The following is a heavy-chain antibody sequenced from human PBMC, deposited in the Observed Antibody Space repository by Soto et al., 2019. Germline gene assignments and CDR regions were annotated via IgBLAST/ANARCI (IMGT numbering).Heavy chain of an antibody. Sequence: SETLSLTCTVSGDSISSSNYFWGWIRQPPGKGLEWIGTIFYSGSTYYNPSLKSRVTISVDTSKNQFSLRLISVTAADTALYYCARGKEAAMGTYYYYGMDVWGQGTTVT. CDR3: ARGKEAAMGTYYYYGMDV. D-gene: IGHD2-2*01. CDR2: IFYSGST. CDR1: GDSISSSNYF. V-gene: IGHV4-39*01. J-gene: IGHJ6*02.